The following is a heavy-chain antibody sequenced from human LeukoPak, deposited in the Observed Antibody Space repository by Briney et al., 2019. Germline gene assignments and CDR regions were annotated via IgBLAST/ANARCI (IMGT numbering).Heavy chain of an antibody. J-gene: IGHJ5*02. D-gene: IGHD3-10*01. CDR2: IYYSGST. V-gene: IGHV4-59*01. Sequence: SETLSLTCTVSGGSISSYYWSWIRQPPGKGLEWIGYIYYSGSTNYNPSLKSRVTISGDTSKNQFSLKLSSVTAADTAVYYCARVDSYGSGSSAIDPWGQGTLVTVSS. CDR3: ARVDSYGSGSSAIDP. CDR1: GGSISSYY.